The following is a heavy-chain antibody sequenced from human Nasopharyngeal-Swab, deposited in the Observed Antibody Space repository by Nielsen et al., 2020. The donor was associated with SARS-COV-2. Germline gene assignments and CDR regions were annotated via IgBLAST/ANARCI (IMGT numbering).Heavy chain of an antibody. D-gene: IGHD5-18*01. CDR1: GFTFDDFA. CDR2: ITWNSGSI. J-gene: IGHJ2*01. CDR3: ARAAGYSSGGGYFDL. V-gene: IGHV3-9*01. Sequence: SLKISCAASGFTFDDFAMHWVRQAPGKGLEWVSGITWNSGSIGYADSVKGRFTISRDNAKNSLYLQMNSLRAEDTAVYYCARAAGYSSGGGYFDLWGRGTLVTVSS.